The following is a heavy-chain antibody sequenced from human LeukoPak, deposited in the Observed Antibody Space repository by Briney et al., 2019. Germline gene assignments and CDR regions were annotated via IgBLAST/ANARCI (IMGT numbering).Heavy chain of an antibody. CDR2: IYYSGST. V-gene: IGHV4-39*07. D-gene: IGHD2-2*01. CDR1: GGSISSSSYY. CDR3: ARDADCSSTSCYRNDAFDI. J-gene: IGHJ3*02. Sequence: PSETLSLTCTVSGGSISSSSYYWGWIRQPPGKGLEWIGSIYYSGSTYYNPSLKSRVTISVDRSKNQFSLKLSSVTAADTAVYYCARDADCSSTSCYRNDAFDIWGQGTMVTVSS.